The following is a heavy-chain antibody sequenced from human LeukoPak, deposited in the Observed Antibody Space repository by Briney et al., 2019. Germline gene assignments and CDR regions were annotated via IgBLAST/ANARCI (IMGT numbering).Heavy chain of an antibody. CDR3: ARFDYCGGDCYTLDY. CDR1: DGSISGYY. J-gene: IGHJ4*02. CDR2: IYYSGST. Sequence: PSETLSLTCTVSDGSISGYYWSWIRLPPGKGLEWIGYIYYSGSTNYNPSLKSRVTMSVDTPKNQFSLKLSSVTAADTALYYCARFDYCGGDCYTLDYWGQGTLVTVSS. V-gene: IGHV4-59*01. D-gene: IGHD2-21*02.